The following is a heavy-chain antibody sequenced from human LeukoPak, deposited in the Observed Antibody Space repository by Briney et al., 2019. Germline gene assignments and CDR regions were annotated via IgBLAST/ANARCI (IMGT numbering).Heavy chain of an antibody. Sequence: GGSLRLSCAASGFPFDVQTMSWVRQAPGKGPDWVSSMREDGTEIHYVDSVKGRFTISRDNPKNSLYLQMNSLRAEDTAVYYCARGGATRGRFENWGQGTLVTVSS. CDR3: ARGGATRGRFEN. J-gene: IGHJ4*02. CDR2: MREDGTEI. CDR1: GFPFDVQT. D-gene: IGHD1-26*01. V-gene: IGHV3-7*01.